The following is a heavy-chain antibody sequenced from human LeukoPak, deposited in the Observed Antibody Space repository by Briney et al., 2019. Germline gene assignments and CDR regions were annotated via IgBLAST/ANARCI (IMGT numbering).Heavy chain of an antibody. J-gene: IGHJ4*02. CDR1: GGSFSGYY. D-gene: IGHD7-27*01. CDR2: INHSGST. V-gene: IGHV4-34*01. Sequence: PSETLSLTCAVYGGSFSGYYWSWIRQPPGKGLEWIGEINHSGSTNYNPSLKSRVTISVDTSKNQFSLKLSSVTAADTAVYYCATRIRYTGDPHIFDYWGQGTLVTVSS. CDR3: ATRIRYTGDPHIFDY.